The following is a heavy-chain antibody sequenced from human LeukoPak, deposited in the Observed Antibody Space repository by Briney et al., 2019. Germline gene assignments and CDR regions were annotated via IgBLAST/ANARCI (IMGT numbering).Heavy chain of an antibody. Sequence: SETLSLTCTVSGGSISSSSYYWGWIRQRPGKGLGWIGSTYKSGNPYYNPSLKSRVTRSVDTSTHRFCLWLSAGTAADTAVYYCARQPGYSYGAGYSDYWGQGTLVTVSS. CDR1: GGSISSSSYY. CDR3: ARQPGYSYGAGYSDY. V-gene: IGHV4-39*01. CDR2: TYKSGNP. J-gene: IGHJ4*02. D-gene: IGHD5-18*01.